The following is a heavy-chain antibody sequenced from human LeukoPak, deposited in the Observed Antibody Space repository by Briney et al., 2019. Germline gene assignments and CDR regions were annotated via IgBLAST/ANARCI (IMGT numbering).Heavy chain of an antibody. J-gene: IGHJ5*02. V-gene: IGHV1-2*02. CDR2: INADNGGT. CDR3: TREARVGNWFDP. Sequence: ASVTVSFRASGCTFSDYYMHWLGQAAGQGLDWMGWINADNGGTNYAQKFQGRVTMTRDTSIRTVYMDMSRLRSEDAAVFYCTREARVGNWFDPWGQGTQVPVSS. D-gene: IGHD2-2*01. CDR1: GCTFSDYY.